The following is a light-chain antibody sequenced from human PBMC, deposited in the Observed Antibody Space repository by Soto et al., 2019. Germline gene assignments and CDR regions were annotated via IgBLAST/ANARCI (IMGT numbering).Light chain of an antibody. CDR1: QSVSSY. V-gene: IGKV3-11*01. CDR2: DAS. Sequence: SPAAVRWSAGERGTLSCRACQSVSSYLAWYQQKPGQAPRLLIYDASNRATGIPARFICSGSGTDFTLTISRREPEDCAVYYCQHYGHSLSTFPEGTRLEIK. J-gene: IGKJ5*01. CDR3: QHYGHSLST.